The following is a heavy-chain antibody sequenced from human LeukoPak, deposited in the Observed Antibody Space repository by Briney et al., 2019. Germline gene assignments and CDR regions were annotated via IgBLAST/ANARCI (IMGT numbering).Heavy chain of an antibody. Sequence: GGSLRLSCAASGFSFNNYAMYWVRQAPGKGLEWVALISYDGGDKYYAESMKGRITISRDNSKNSVYLQLNSLRPEDTAMYYCVSMVRGVGYWGQGTLVTVSS. D-gene: IGHD3-10*01. CDR1: GFSFNNYA. CDR2: ISYDGGDK. CDR3: VSMVRGVGY. V-gene: IGHV3-30*03. J-gene: IGHJ4*02.